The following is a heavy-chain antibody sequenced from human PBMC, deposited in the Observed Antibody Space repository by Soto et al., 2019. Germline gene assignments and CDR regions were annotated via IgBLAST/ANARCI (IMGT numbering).Heavy chain of an antibody. Sequence: QVQLVESGGGVVQPGRSLRLSCAASGFTFRNYAMHWVRQAPGKGLECVEVISYDGGNQFYRDYVKCRFTISRDYSKNTLYLPINSLRYEDTAVYYCARGDREDLAVVIGVRPGEYGVHVWGQGTKVTVSS. CDR3: ARGDREDLAVVIGVRPGEYGVHV. J-gene: IGHJ6*02. CDR2: ISYDGGNQ. D-gene: IGHD2-15*01. V-gene: IGHV3-30-3*01. CDR1: GFTFRNYA.